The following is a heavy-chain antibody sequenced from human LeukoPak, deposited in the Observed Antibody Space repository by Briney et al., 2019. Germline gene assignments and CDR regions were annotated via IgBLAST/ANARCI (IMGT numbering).Heavy chain of an antibody. CDR3: ARSSYDSSGYDAFDI. CDR2: ISSSSSYI. CDR1: GFTFSSYS. D-gene: IGHD3-22*01. J-gene: IGHJ3*02. V-gene: IGHV3-21*01. Sequence: GGSLRLSCAASGFTFSSYSMNWVRQAPGKGLEWVSSISSSSSYIYYADSAKGRFTISRDNAKNSLYLQMNSLRAEDTAVYYCARSSYDSSGYDAFDIWGQGTMVTVSS.